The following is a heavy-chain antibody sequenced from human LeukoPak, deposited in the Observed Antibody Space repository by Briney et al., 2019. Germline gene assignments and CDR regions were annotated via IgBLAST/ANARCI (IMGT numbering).Heavy chain of an antibody. V-gene: IGHV3-30*04. CDR1: LFTFSTYS. Sequence: GGSLRLSCAASLFTFSTYSMHWVRQAPGKGLEWVAVVSYDGSNKYYADSVKGRFTISRDNSKNTLDLQMNSLRAEDTAVYYCARGRRGGSPTYGLDVWGQGTTVTVSS. CDR3: ARGRRGGSPTYGLDV. J-gene: IGHJ6*02. CDR2: VSYDGSNK. D-gene: IGHD2-15*01.